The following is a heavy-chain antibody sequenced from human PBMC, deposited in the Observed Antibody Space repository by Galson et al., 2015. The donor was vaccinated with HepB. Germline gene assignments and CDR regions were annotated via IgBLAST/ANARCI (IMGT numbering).Heavy chain of an antibody. CDR1: GGTFSSYA. CDR3: ARGGRFDIVVVPAAIRENYYYYMDV. D-gene: IGHD2-2*02. Sequence: SVKVSCKASGGTFSSYAISWVRQAPGQGLKWMGGIIPIFGTANYAQKFQGRVTITADESTSTAYMELSSLRSEDTAVYYCARGGRFDIVVVPAAIRENYYYYMDVWGKGTTVTVSS. V-gene: IGHV1-69*13. J-gene: IGHJ6*03. CDR2: IIPIFGTA.